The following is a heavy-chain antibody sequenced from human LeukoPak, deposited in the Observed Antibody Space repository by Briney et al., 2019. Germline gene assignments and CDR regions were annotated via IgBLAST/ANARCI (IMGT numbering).Heavy chain of an antibody. D-gene: IGHD2-15*01. CDR1: GFTFSSYS. Sequence: KTGGSLRLSCAASGFTFSSYSMNWVRQAPGKGLEWVSSISSSSSYIYYADSVKGRFTISRDNAKNSLYLQMNSLRAEDTAVYYCARPDPYCSGGSCSFFDYWGQGTLVTVSS. V-gene: IGHV3-21*01. CDR3: ARPDPYCSGGSCSFFDY. J-gene: IGHJ4*02. CDR2: ISSSSSYI.